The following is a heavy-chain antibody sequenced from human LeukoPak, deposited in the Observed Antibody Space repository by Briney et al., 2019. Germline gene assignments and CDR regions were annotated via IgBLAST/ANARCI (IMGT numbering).Heavy chain of an antibody. V-gene: IGHV1-46*01. D-gene: IGHD1-26*01. CDR2: INPSGGST. CDR1: GYTFTSYY. Sequence: ASVTVSCKASGYTFTSYYMHWVRQAPGQGLEWMGIINPSGGSTSYAQKFQGRVTMTRDTSTSTVYMELSSLRSEDTAVYYCARSVGANPSFDYWGQGTLVTVSS. CDR3: ARSVGANPSFDY. J-gene: IGHJ4*02.